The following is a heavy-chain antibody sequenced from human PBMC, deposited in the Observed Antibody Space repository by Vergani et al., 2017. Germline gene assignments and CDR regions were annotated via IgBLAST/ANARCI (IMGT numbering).Heavy chain of an antibody. J-gene: IGHJ2*01. V-gene: IGHV3-23*01. CDR2: ISARYPST. Sequence: EVQLLQSGGGVIQPGGSVRLSCAASGFTFSACPMTWVRQAPGKGLEWVSAISARYPSTYYADSVKGRFTISRDNSKNTLYLQMNSLRAEDTAVYYCAKHQQQLPIYWYFDLWGRGTLVTVSS. CDR1: GFTFSACP. CDR3: AKHQQQLPIYWYFDL. D-gene: IGHD6-13*01.